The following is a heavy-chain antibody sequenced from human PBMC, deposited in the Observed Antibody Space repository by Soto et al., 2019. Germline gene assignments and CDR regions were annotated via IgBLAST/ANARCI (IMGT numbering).Heavy chain of an antibody. CDR3: AREADTAMVLDY. J-gene: IGHJ4*02. Sequence: PSETLSLNCTVSGGSISSYYWSWIRQPPGKGLEWIGYIYYSGSTNYNPSLKSRVTISVDRSKNQFSLKLSSVTAADTAVYYCAREADTAMVLDYWGQGTLVTVSS. V-gene: IGHV4-59*12. CDR2: IYYSGST. CDR1: GGSISSYY. D-gene: IGHD5-18*01.